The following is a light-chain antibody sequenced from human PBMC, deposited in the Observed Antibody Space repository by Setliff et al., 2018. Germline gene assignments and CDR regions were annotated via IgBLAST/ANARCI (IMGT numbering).Light chain of an antibody. Sequence: QSALTQPASVSGSPGQSITISCTGTSSDVGLYNLVSWYQQHPGKAPKLIIYEVTKRPSGVSDRFSGSKSGNTASLTISGLQPEDEADYHCSSYTVKSTVSFAGGTKVTVL. V-gene: IGLV2-23*02. J-gene: IGLJ2*01. CDR1: SSDVGLYNL. CDR2: EVT. CDR3: SSYTVKSTVS.